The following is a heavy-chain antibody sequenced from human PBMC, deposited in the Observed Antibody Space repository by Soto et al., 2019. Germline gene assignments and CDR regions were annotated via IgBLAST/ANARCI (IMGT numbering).Heavy chain of an antibody. D-gene: IGHD3-10*01. CDR1: GGSISSGGYY. CDR2: IYYSGSN. Sequence: SETLSLTCTVSGGSISSGGYYWSWIRQHPGKGLEWIGYIYYSGSNYYNPSLKSRVTISVDTSKNQLSLKLSSVTAADTAVYYCARYLLDSQLLWFGELSPRYYYYYGMDVWGQGTTVTVSS. CDR3: ARYLLDSQLLWFGELSPRYYYYYGMDV. V-gene: IGHV4-31*03. J-gene: IGHJ6*02.